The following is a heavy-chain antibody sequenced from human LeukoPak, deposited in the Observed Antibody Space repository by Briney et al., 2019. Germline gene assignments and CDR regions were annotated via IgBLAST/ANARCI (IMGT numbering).Heavy chain of an antibody. J-gene: IGHJ4*02. CDR3: LTTVTLGVGY. Sequence: GGSLRLSCEASVFTFSDSAIHWVRQAPGKGLEWVGRIRNRANNYATVYSASVEGRFSMSRDDSKNTLYLQMNSLKTEDTAVYYCLTTVTLGVGYWGQGTLVTVSS. V-gene: IGHV3-73*01. CDR2: IRNRANNYAT. D-gene: IGHD4-4*01. CDR1: VFTFSDSA.